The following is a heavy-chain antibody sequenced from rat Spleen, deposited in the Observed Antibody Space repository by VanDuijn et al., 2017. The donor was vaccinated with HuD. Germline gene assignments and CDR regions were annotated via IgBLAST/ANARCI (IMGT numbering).Heavy chain of an antibody. V-gene: IGHV5-58*01. J-gene: IGHJ2*01. CDR1: GFTFSSYW. Sequence: EVQLVESGGGLVQPGNSLKLSCVASGFTFSSYWMYWIRQAPGKGLEWVSSINTDGGSTYYPDSVKGRFTIPRDNAENTVYLQMNTLRSEDTATYYCAKDGGYRFDYWGQGVMVTVSS. D-gene: IGHD4-4*01. CDR2: INTDGGST. CDR3: AKDGGYRFDY.